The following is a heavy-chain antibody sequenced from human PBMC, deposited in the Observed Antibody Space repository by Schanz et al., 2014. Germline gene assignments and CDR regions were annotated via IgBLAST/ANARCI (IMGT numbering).Heavy chain of an antibody. CDR1: GYTFTSYG. CDR3: ARDRLECGAECYSVEVFEI. D-gene: IGHD2-21*01. Sequence: QVQLVQSGAEVKKPGASVKVSCKASGYTFTSYGISWVRQAPGQGLEWMGIINPSGGGTSYALRFQDRVTVTRDTSRSTVYMELSGLRSEDTAVYYCARDRLECGAECYSVEVFEIWGQGTLVIVSS. J-gene: IGHJ4*02. V-gene: IGHV1-46*01. CDR2: INPSGGGT.